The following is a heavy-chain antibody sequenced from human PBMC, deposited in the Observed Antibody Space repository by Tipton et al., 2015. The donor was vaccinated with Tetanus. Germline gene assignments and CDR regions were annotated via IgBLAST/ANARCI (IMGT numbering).Heavy chain of an antibody. CDR2: VSSTSSYI. V-gene: IGHV3-21*06. D-gene: IGHD6-25*01. CDR3: ASGSALDY. Sequence: SLRLSCEVSGFTFSSYGMHWVRRAPGKELEWVASVSSTSSYIYYADSLKGRFTISRDNAKNSLYLQMNNLRAEDTAVYFCASGSALDYWGQGTLVTVSS. J-gene: IGHJ4*02. CDR1: GFTFSSYG.